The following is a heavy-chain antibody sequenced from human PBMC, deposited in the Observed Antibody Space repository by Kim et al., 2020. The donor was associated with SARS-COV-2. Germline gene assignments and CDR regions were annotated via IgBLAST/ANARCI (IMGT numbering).Heavy chain of an antibody. J-gene: IGHJ6*01. CDR3: ASGGVRVVFTYYYYHRMD. V-gene: IGHV4-34*01. CDR2: INHSGST. Sequence: SETLSLTCAVYGGSFSGYYWSWIRQPPGKGLEWIGEINHSGSTNYNPSLKSRVTISVDTSKNQFSLKLSSVTAADTAVYFCASGGVRVVFTYYYYHRMD. D-gene: IGHD3-22*01. CDR1: GGSFSGYY.